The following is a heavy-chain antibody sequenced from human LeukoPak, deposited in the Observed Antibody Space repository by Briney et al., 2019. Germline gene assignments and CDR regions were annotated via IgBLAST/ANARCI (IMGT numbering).Heavy chain of an antibody. CDR1: GFTFSSYW. CDR3: AKHSSSDMYNWFDP. D-gene: IGHD6-6*01. CDR2: INSDGSST. V-gene: IGHV3-74*01. J-gene: IGHJ5*02. Sequence: GGSLRLSCAASGFTFSSYWMHWVRQAPGKGLVWVSRINSDGSSTSYADSVKGRFTISRDNAKNTLYLQMNSLRAEDTAVYYCAKHSSSDMYNWFDPWDQGTLVTVSS.